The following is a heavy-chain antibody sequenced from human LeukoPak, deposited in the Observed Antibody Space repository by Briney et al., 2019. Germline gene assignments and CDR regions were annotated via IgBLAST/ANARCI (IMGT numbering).Heavy chain of an antibody. CDR1: GFTSSSYE. CDR3: AREAPGYCSGGTCYASGAFDI. J-gene: IGHJ3*02. Sequence: GSLRLSCAASGFTSSSYEMNWVRQAPGKGLEWVSYMSSSGRIIYYADSVKGRFTTSRDNAKNSPYLQMNTLRAEDTAIYYCAREAPGYCSGGTCYASGAFDIWGQGTMVTVSS. D-gene: IGHD2-15*01. CDR2: MSSSGRII. V-gene: IGHV3-48*03.